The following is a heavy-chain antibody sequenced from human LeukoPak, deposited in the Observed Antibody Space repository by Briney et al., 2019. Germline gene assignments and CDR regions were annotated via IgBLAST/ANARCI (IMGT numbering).Heavy chain of an antibody. V-gene: IGHV3-11*04. CDR1: GFTFSDYY. D-gene: IGHD6-19*01. CDR2: ISSSGSTI. CDR3: ARDYHLEQWLLLDAFYI. Sequence: GGSLRLSCAASGFTFSDYYMSWIRQAPGKGLEWVSYISSSGSTIYYADSVKGRFTISRDNAKNSLYLQMNSLRAEDTAVYYCARDYHLEQWLLLDAFYIWGQGTMVTVSS. J-gene: IGHJ3*02.